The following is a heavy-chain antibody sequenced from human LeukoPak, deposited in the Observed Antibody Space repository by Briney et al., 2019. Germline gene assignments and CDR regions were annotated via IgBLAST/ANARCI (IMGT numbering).Heavy chain of an antibody. CDR3: ARAVGGSASDAFDI. Sequence: SETLSLTCTVSGGSISSYYWSWIRQPPGKGLEWIGYIYYSGSTNYNPSLKSRVTISVDTSKNQFSLKLSSVTAADTAVYYCARAVGGSASDAFDIWGQGTMVTVSS. V-gene: IGHV4-59*12. J-gene: IGHJ3*02. CDR2: IYYSGST. D-gene: IGHD2-15*01. CDR1: GGSISSYY.